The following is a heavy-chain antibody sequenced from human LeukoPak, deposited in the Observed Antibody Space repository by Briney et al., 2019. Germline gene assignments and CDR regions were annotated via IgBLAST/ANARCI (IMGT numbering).Heavy chain of an antibody. CDR3: AKDPLGDFWSGYYPTGYFDY. Sequence: GGSLRLSCAASGFTFSSYAMSWVRQAPGKGLEWVAFIRFDGSNKYYADSVKGRFTISRDNSKSTLYLQMNSLRVEDTAVYYCAKDPLGDFWSGYYPTGYFDYWGQGTLVTVSS. J-gene: IGHJ4*02. CDR1: GFTFSSYA. CDR2: IRFDGSNK. D-gene: IGHD3-3*01. V-gene: IGHV3-30*02.